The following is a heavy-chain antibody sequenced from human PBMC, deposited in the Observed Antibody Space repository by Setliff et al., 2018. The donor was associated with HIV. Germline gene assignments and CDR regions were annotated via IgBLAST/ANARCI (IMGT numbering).Heavy chain of an antibody. V-gene: IGHV1-24*01. J-gene: IGHJ5*02. Sequence: ASVKVSCKVFGYTLAALSIHWVRQAPGKGLEWMGGFDPEDGERINAEKFQGRVTMTADTSTDTAYMALSSLTSEDTAVYYCARGWGLWFGQLSILPLDPWGQGTLVTVSS. CDR3: ARGWGLWFGQLSILPLDP. CDR2: FDPEDGER. D-gene: IGHD3-10*01. CDR1: GYTLAALS.